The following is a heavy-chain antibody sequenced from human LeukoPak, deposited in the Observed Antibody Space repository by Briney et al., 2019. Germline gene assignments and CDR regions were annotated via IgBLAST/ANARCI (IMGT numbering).Heavy chain of an antibody. CDR2: IHSGGST. Sequence: KPSETLSLTCTVSGGSMSSSSTYWGWIRQPPGKGLDWIGTIHSGGSTYYNPSLKSRVTISVDTSKNQFSLKLSSVTAGDTAVYYCARGPGSGSYYKVGFDYWGQGTLVTVSS. CDR1: GGSMSSSSTY. V-gene: IGHV4-39*07. J-gene: IGHJ4*02. CDR3: ARGPGSGSYYKVGFDY. D-gene: IGHD3-10*01.